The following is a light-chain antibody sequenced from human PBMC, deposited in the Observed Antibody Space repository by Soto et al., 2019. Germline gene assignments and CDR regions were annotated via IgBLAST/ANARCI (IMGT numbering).Light chain of an antibody. CDR2: AAS. J-gene: IGKJ2*01. CDR1: QIISSY. V-gene: IGKV1-39*01. Sequence: DIQMTQSPSSLSASVGDRVTITCRASQIISSYLNWYQQKPGKAPKLLIYAASSLQSGVPSRFSGRGYGTDFTLTISSLQPEDFATYYCQQSYSTPYTFGQGTKLEIK. CDR3: QQSYSTPYT.